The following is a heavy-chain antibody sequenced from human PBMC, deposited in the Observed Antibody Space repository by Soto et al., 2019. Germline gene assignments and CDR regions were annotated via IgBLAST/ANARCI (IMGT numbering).Heavy chain of an antibody. CDR3: ATKTCGGDCYLGRGAFDI. J-gene: IGHJ3*02. V-gene: IGHV1-24*01. D-gene: IGHD2-21*01. Sequence: EASVKVSCKVSGYTLTELSMHWVRQAPGKGLEWMGGFDPEDGETIYAQKFQGRVTMTEDTSTDTAYMELSSLRSEDTAVYYCATKTCGGDCYLGRGAFDIWGQGTMVTVSS. CDR1: GYTLTELS. CDR2: FDPEDGET.